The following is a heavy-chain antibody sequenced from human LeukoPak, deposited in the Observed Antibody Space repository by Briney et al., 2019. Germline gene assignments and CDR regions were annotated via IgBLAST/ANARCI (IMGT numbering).Heavy chain of an antibody. Sequence: GGSLRLSCAASGFRFSGHYMSWIRQAPGKGLEWISYITNSGDFVNYADSVKGRFTISRDNAKNSLYLQMNSLRAEDTAVYYCARENGGYSYGSDWFDPWGQGTLVTVSS. CDR1: GFRFSGHY. D-gene: IGHD5-18*01. V-gene: IGHV3-11*01. J-gene: IGHJ5*02. CDR3: ARENGGYSYGSDWFDP. CDR2: ITNSGDFV.